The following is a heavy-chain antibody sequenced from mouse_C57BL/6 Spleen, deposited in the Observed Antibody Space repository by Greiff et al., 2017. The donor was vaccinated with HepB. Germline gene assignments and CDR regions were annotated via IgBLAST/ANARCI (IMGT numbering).Heavy chain of an antibody. CDR3: ARWDTTVKDYCDY. CDR1: GYTFTSYT. CDR2: INPSSGYT. J-gene: IGHJ2*01. Sequence: VQLQQSGAELARPGASVKMSCKASGYTFTSYTMHWVKQRPGQGLEWIGYINPSSGYTKYNQKFKDKATLTADKSSSTAYMQLSSLTSEDSAVYYCARWDTTVKDYCDYWGQGTTLTVSS. D-gene: IGHD1-1*01. V-gene: IGHV1-4*01.